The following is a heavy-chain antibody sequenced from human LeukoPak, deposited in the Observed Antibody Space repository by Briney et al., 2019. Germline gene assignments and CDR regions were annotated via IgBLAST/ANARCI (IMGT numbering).Heavy chain of an antibody. V-gene: IGHV3-33*01. J-gene: IGHJ6*02. Sequence: PGGSLRLSCAASGFSFSTFVMHWVRQAPGKGLEWVAVIWYDGSNKYYADSVKGRFTISRDNSKNTLYLQMNSLRAEDTAVYYCARVQSAYYYYYGMDVWGQGTTVTVSS. CDR2: IWYDGSNK. CDR3: ARVQSAYYYYYGMDV. CDR1: GFSFSTFV.